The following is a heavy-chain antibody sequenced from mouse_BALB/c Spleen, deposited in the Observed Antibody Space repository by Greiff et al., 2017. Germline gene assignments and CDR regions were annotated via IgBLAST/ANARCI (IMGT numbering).Heavy chain of an antibody. CDR3: ARGYYGNPYYFDY. CDR2: ISDGGSYT. D-gene: IGHD2-1*01. J-gene: IGHJ2*01. Sequence: DVKLVESGGGLVKPGGSLKLSCAASGFTFSDYYMYWVRQTPEKRLEWVATISDGGSYTYYPDSVKGRFTISRDNAKNNLYLQMSSLKSEDTAMYYCARGYYGNPYYFDYWGQGTTLTVSS. CDR1: GFTFSDYY. V-gene: IGHV5-4*02.